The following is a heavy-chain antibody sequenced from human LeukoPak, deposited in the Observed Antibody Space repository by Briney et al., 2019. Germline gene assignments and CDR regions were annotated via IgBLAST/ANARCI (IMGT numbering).Heavy chain of an antibody. J-gene: IGHJ4*02. Sequence: GGSLRLSCAASGFTFSSYSMNWVRQAPGKGLVWVSRISGDESSTSYADSVKGRFTISRDNAKNTLFLQMNSLRAEDTAVYYCAGGSTLDRGLVYYWGQGTLVTVSS. CDR1: GFTFSSYS. CDR2: ISGDESST. V-gene: IGHV3-74*01. D-gene: IGHD3-10*01. CDR3: AGGSTLDRGLVYY.